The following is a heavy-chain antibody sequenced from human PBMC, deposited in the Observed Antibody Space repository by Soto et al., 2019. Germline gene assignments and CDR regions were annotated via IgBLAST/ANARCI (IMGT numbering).Heavy chain of an antibody. CDR1: GGSISSSSYY. CDR2: IYYSGST. Sequence: QLQLQQSGPGLVKPSETLSLTCTASGGSISSSSYYWGWIRQPPGKGLEWIGSIYYSGSTYYNPSLKSRVPISVDTSNNQFSLKLSSVTAADTAVYYCAKMRVSYNAFYIWGQGTMVTVSS. D-gene: IGHD1-1*01. V-gene: IGHV4-39*01. CDR3: AKMRVSYNAFYI. J-gene: IGHJ3*02.